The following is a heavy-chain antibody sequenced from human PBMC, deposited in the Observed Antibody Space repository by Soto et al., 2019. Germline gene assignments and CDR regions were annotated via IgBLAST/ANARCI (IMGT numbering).Heavy chain of an antibody. D-gene: IGHD6-19*01. CDR1: GFSLSTSGVG. J-gene: IGHJ5*02. Sequence: QITLKESGPTLVKPTQTLTLTCTFSGFSLSTSGVGVGWIRQPPGKALEGLALIYWDDDKRYSPSLKSRLTIPKDTTNNQVVLTMTNMDPVDTATYYCAHRRPYIRAGTDRGVWFDPWGQGTLVTVSS. CDR3: AHRRPYIRAGTDRGVWFDP. CDR2: IYWDDDK. V-gene: IGHV2-5*02.